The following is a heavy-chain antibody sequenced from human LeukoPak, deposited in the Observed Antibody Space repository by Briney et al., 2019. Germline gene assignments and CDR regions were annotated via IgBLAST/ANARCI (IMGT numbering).Heavy chain of an antibody. Sequence: PGGSLRLSCAASGFTVSSNYMSWVRQAPGKGLEGGSVIYSGGGTYYADSVKGRFTISRDNSKSTLYLQMNSLRAEDTAVYYCARDFTSKVVRYIMDVWGKGTTVTVSS. D-gene: IGHD3-9*01. CDR2: IYSGGGT. CDR1: GFTVSSNY. J-gene: IGHJ6*03. V-gene: IGHV3-53*01. CDR3: ARDFTSKVVRYIMDV.